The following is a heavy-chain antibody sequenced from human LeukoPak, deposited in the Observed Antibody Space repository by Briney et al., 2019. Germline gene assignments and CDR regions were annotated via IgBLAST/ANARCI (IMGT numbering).Heavy chain of an antibody. D-gene: IGHD3-10*01. Sequence: ASVKVSCKASGYTFTNNEVNWVRQAAGQGLEWLGWMNPSSGHTGSAPKFQGRLTMTRDTYVSTAYMELTGLTSDYTAVYYCARGPGYYYGPDYWGQGTLVTVSS. CDR3: ARGPGYYYGPDY. V-gene: IGHV1-8*01. CDR1: GYTFTNNE. J-gene: IGHJ4*02. CDR2: MNPSSGHT.